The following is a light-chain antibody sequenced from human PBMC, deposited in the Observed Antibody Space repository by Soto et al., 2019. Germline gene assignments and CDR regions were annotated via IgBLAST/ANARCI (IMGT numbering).Light chain of an antibody. CDR2: DVT. V-gene: IGLV2-11*01. Sequence: QSALTQPPSASGSPGQSVTISCTGTSSDIGGYNYVSWYQQHPGKAPKVMIYDVTKRPSGVPDRFSGSKSGNTASLTISGLQAEDEADFYCCSYGGSFPYVFGTGTKLTVL. CDR3: CSYGGSFPYV. CDR1: SSDIGGYNY. J-gene: IGLJ1*01.